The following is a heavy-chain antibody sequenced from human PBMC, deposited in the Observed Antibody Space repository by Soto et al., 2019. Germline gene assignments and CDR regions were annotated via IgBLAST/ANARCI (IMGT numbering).Heavy chain of an antibody. CDR2: ISYDGSSK. J-gene: IGHJ4*02. CDR3: ARDFREWLGLRIFTPPTLDY. V-gene: IGHV3-30-3*01. CDR1: GFTFSSFA. D-gene: IGHD6-19*01. Sequence: GGSLRLSCAASGFTFSSFAMHWVRQAPGKGLEWVAVISYDGSSKYYADSVKGRFTISRDNSKNTLYLQMNSLRAEDTAVYYCARDFREWLGLRIFTPPTLDYWGQGTLVTVSA.